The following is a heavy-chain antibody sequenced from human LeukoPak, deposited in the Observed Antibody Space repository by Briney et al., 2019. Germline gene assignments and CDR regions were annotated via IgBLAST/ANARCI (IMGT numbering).Heavy chain of an antibody. CDR2: TNEDESEK. CDR3: ARDRGYSTFDY. Sequence: PGGSLRLSCAASGFTFSSYWMSWVRQAPGKGLEWVANTNEDESEKNYVDSVRGRFTISRDNAKNSLYLQMNSLRVEDTAVYYCARDRGYSTFDYWGQGTLVTVSS. D-gene: IGHD3-22*01. CDR1: GFTFSSYW. V-gene: IGHV3-7*01. J-gene: IGHJ4*02.